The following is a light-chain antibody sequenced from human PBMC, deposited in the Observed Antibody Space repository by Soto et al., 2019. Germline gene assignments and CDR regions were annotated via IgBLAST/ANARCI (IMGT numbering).Light chain of an antibody. V-gene: IGLV2-11*01. J-gene: IGLJ3*02. Sequence: QSALTQPRSVSGSPGQSVTISCTGTSRDVGGYNYVSWYQQRPGKAPKLMIYDVSRRFSGVPNRFSGSKSGNTASLTISGLQAEDEGDYYCCSYAGSFLMFGGGTKVTV. CDR2: DVS. CDR3: CSYAGSFLM. CDR1: SRDVGGYNY.